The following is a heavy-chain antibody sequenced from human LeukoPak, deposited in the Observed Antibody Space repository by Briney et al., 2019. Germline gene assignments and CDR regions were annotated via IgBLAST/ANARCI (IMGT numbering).Heavy chain of an antibody. V-gene: IGHV3-64*02. CDR3: ARIDSSGYYDY. D-gene: IGHD3-22*01. Sequence: GGSLRLSCAASEFTFSTYAMHWVRQAPGKGLEYVSAISSDGGSTYYADSVKGRFTISRDNSKNTLYLQMGSLRTEDMAVYYCARIDSSGYYDYWGQGTLVTVSS. J-gene: IGHJ4*02. CDR1: EFTFSTYA. CDR2: ISSDGGST.